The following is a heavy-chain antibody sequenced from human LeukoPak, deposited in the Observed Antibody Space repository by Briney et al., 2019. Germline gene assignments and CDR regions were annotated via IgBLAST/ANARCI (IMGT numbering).Heavy chain of an antibody. CDR3: AKDLEPEDIVVVVAANLGYDY. D-gene: IGHD2-15*01. CDR1: GFTFSSYA. V-gene: IGHV3-23*01. J-gene: IGHJ4*02. CDR2: ISGSGGST. Sequence: GGSLRLSCAASGFTFSSYAMSWVRQAPGKGLEWVSAISGSGGSTYYADSVKGRSTISRDNSKNTLYLQMNSLRAEDTAVYYCAKDLEPEDIVVVVAANLGYDYWGQGTLVTVSS.